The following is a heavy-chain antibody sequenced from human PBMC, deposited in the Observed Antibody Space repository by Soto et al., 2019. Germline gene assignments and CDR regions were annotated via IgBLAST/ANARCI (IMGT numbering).Heavy chain of an antibody. CDR1: GGTFSSYA. D-gene: IGHD3-10*01. Sequence: ASVKVSCKASGGTFSSYAISWVRQAPGQGLEWMGGIIPIFGTADYAQKFQGRVTITADESTSTAYMELSSLRSEDTAVYYCARNYYGSGSYYIDYWGQGTLLTVSS. CDR2: IIPIFGTA. V-gene: IGHV1-69*13. CDR3: ARNYYGSGSYYIDY. J-gene: IGHJ4*02.